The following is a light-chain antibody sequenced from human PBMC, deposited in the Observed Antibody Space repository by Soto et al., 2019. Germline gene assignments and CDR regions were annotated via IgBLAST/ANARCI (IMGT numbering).Light chain of an antibody. CDR3: QQYSTWPPRYT. CDR2: RAS. V-gene: IGKV3-15*01. CDR1: QSVSSY. J-gene: IGKJ2*01. Sequence: EIVMTQSPATLSVSPGGSATLSCRASQSVSSYLAWYQQRPGQPPRLLIYRASTRATGIPARFSGSGSGTEFSLTISSLQSEDFAVYYCQQYSTWPPRYTFGQGTKLEI.